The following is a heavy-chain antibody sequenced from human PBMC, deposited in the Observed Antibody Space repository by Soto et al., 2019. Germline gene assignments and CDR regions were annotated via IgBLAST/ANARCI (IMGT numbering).Heavy chain of an antibody. V-gene: IGHV3-11*01. CDR2: ISSSGSTI. CDR3: EKLPPRNYDCSGYVLDF. J-gene: IGHJ3*01. CDR1: GFTFSDYY. Sequence: GGSLRLSCAASGFTFSDYYMSWIRQAPGKGLEWVSYISSSGSTIYYADSVKGRFTISRDNAKNSLYLQMNSLRAEDTAVYYCEKLPPRNYDCSGYVLDFWGQGTMVTVSS. D-gene: IGHD3-22*01.